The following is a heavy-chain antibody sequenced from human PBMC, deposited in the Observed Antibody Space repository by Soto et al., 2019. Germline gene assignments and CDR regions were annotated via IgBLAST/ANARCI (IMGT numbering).Heavy chain of an antibody. D-gene: IGHD6-6*01. CDR1: GYSFTSYW. CDR3: VRRYSSWSLPDY. Sequence: PGESLKISCKGSGYSFTSYWITWVRQMPGKGLEWMGRIDPSNSYTNYRPSFQGHVTLSRDTSISTAYLQWNSLRASDTATYYCVRRYSSWSLPDYWGQGTLVTVSS. CDR2: IDPSNSYT. J-gene: IGHJ4*02. V-gene: IGHV5-10-1*01.